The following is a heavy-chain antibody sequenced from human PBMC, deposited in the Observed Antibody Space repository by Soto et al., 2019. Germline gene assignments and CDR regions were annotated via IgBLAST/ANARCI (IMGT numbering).Heavy chain of an antibody. J-gene: IGHJ6*02. V-gene: IGHV3-7*03. CDR3: ARLGSSWYGRAYYYYGMDV. D-gene: IGHD6-13*01. CDR1: GFTFSSYW. CDR2: IKQDGSEK. Sequence: GGSLRLSCAASGFTFSSYWMSWARQAPGKGLEWVANIKQDGSEKYYVDSVKGRFTISRDNAKNSLYLQMNSLRAEDTAVYYCARLGSSWYGRAYYYYGMDVWGQGTTVTVSS.